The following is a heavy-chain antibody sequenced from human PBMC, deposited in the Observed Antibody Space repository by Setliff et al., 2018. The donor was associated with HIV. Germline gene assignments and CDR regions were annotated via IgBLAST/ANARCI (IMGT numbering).Heavy chain of an antibody. D-gene: IGHD6-13*01. V-gene: IGHV4-38-2*01. CDR3: ARSPAAEGY. Sequence: PSETLSLTCGVSGFSISSGYFWGWIRQSPGKGLEWIASVDHGGNTYYNPTLKSRVTISVDTSRNQFSLKLSSVTAADTAVYYCARSPAAEGYWGQGTLVTVSS. CDR2: VDHGGNT. J-gene: IGHJ4*02. CDR1: GFSISSGYF.